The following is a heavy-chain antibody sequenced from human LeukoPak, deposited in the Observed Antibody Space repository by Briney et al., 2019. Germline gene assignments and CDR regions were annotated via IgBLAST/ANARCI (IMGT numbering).Heavy chain of an antibody. CDR2: VWHDGSNR. V-gene: IGHV3-33*01. CDR1: GFTVSSYA. CDR3: ARELFGSGSCPDY. J-gene: IGHJ4*02. Sequence: GGSLRLSCTAPGFTVSSYAIHWISQARGKGLEWVALVWHDGSNRYYADSVKGRFTISRDNSKNTVYLQMNSLRAEDTAVYYCARELFGSGSCPDYWGQGTLVTVSS. D-gene: IGHD3-10*01.